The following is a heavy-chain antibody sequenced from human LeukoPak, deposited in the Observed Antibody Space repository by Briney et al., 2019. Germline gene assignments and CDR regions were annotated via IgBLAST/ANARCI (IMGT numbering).Heavy chain of an antibody. CDR2: MSGSGGST. CDR3: AKNAEREKHFTPKRYKWNSYFDY. Sequence: PGGSLRLSCAASGFSFSSYAMSRVRQAPGKGLEWVSVMSGSGGSTYYADSVKGRFTISRDNSKNTLYLQMNSLRAEDTAVYYCAKNAEREKHFTPKRYKWNSYFDYWGQGTLVTVSS. CDR1: GFSFSSYA. D-gene: IGHD1-7*01. J-gene: IGHJ4*02. V-gene: IGHV3-23*01.